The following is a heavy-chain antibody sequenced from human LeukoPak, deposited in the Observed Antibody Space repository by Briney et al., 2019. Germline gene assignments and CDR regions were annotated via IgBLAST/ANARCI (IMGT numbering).Heavy chain of an antibody. V-gene: IGHV1-69*10. Sequence: SVKVSCKASGGTFSSYAISWVRQAPGQGLEWMGRIIPILGIANYAQKFQGRVTITADKSTSTAYMELSSLRSEDTAVYYCARLYCSSTSCQDYSFDYWGQGTLVTVSS. CDR1: GGTFSSYA. CDR3: ARLYCSSTSCQDYSFDY. J-gene: IGHJ4*02. CDR2: IIPILGIA. D-gene: IGHD2-2*01.